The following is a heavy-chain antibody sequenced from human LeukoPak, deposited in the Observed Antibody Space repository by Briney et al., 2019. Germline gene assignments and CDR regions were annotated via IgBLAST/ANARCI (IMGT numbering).Heavy chain of an antibody. CDR2: IYWDNDK. D-gene: IGHD6-13*01. V-gene: IGHV2-5*02. J-gene: IGHJ4*02. CDR1: GFSLNTSGVN. CDR3: AHSDSDTSSSWIYFDY. Sequence: SGPTLVNPTQTLTLTCAFSGFSLNTSGVNVGWIRQPPGKALEWLALIYWDNDKRYSPSLKSRLTITKDTSKNQVVLTMTNMDPVDTATYYCAHSDSDTSSSWIYFDYWGQGTLVTVSS.